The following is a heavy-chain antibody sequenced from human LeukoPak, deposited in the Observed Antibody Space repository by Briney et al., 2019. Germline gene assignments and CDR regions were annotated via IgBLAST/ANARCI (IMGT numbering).Heavy chain of an antibody. Sequence: GGSLRLSCAASGFTFSSYGMHWVRQAPGKGLVWVSRINSDGSSTSYADSVKGRFTISRDNAKNTLYLQMNSLRAEDTAVYYCARDASSSWSRLWFDPWGRGTLVTVSS. CDR1: GFTFSSYG. D-gene: IGHD6-13*01. CDR2: INSDGSST. J-gene: IGHJ5*02. V-gene: IGHV3-74*01. CDR3: ARDASSSWSRLWFDP.